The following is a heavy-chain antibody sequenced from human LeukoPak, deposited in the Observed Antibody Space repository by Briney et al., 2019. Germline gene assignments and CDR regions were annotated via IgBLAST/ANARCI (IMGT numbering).Heavy chain of an antibody. J-gene: IGHJ4*02. V-gene: IGHV3-21*01. CDR2: ISSGSSYI. D-gene: IGHD6-19*01. CDR3: ARARTMYSSGWYQVANFDY. CDR1: GFTFSNYG. Sequence: GGSLRLSCAASGFTFSNYGMNWVRQAPGKGLEWVSSISSGSSYIYYADSVEGRFTISRDNAKNSLYLQMNSLRAEDTAVYYCARARTMYSSGWYQVANFDYWGQGTLVTVSS.